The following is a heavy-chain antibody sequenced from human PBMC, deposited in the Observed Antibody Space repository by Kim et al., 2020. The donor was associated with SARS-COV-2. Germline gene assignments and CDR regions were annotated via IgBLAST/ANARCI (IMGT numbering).Heavy chain of an antibody. CDR3: ASSLRFLEWLVDP. V-gene: IGHV5-10-1*01. J-gene: IGHJ5*02. D-gene: IGHD3-3*01. Sequence: YSPSFQGHVTISADKSISTAYLQWSSLKASDTAMYYCASSLRFLEWLVDPWGQGTLVTVSS.